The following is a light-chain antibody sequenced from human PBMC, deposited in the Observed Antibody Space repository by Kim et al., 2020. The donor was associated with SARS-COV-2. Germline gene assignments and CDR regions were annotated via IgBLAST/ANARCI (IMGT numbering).Light chain of an antibody. V-gene: IGKV1-6*01. CDR3: LQDYSYPIT. CDR2: AAS. CDR1: QGIRDY. Sequence: GSVGDSVTFTCRASQGIRDYVGWYQQKSGKAPKLLISAASNLQSGVPSRFSGSGSGTDFTLTISSLQPEDSATYYCLQDYSYPITFGQGTRLEIK. J-gene: IGKJ5*01.